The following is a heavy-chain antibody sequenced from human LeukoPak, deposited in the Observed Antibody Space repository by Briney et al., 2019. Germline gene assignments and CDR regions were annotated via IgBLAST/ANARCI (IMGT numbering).Heavy chain of an antibody. CDR1: GFTFSSYS. D-gene: IGHD4-17*01. Sequence: GGSLRLSCAATGFTFSSYSMNWVRQAPGKGLEWVSAISGSGGSTYYADSVKGRFTISRDNSKNTLYLQMNSLRAEDTAVYYCARGGRTTWHGMDVWGQGTTVTVSS. J-gene: IGHJ6*02. CDR2: ISGSGGST. CDR3: ARGGRTTWHGMDV. V-gene: IGHV3-23*01.